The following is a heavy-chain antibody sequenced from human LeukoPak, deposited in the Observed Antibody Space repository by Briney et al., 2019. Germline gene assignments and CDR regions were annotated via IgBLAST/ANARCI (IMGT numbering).Heavy chain of an antibody. Sequence: GASVKVSCKAFGYTFTSNYMHWVRQAPGQGPEWMGVISPSGGSTTYAQKFQGRVTLTRDMSTSTDYLELSSLRSEDTAVYYCAKTRIPYSYGNSPFFDYWGQGTLVTVSS. D-gene: IGHD5-18*01. J-gene: IGHJ4*02. CDR3: AKTRIPYSYGNSPFFDY. CDR1: GYTFTSNY. V-gene: IGHV1-46*01. CDR2: ISPSGGST.